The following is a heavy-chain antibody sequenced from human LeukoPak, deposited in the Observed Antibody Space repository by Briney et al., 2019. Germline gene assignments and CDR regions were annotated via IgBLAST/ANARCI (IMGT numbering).Heavy chain of an antibody. D-gene: IGHD2-21*01. Sequence: GGSLRLSCAASGFTFSNAYMNWVRQAPGKGLEWVGRIKPKTDGETTEYAAPVKGRFSISRDDSKNMLYLQMNSLRTEDTAVYYCITPLPYSAQGGQGTLVTVSS. CDR2: IKPKTDGETT. CDR3: ITPLPYSAQ. J-gene: IGHJ4*02. CDR1: GFTFSNAY. V-gene: IGHV3-15*07.